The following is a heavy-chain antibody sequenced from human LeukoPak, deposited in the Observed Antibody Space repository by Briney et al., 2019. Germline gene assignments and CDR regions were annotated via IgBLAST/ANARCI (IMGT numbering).Heavy chain of an antibody. D-gene: IGHD3-10*01. CDR3: ARVPYGSGSYCFDY. V-gene: IGHV3-23*01. CDR2: ISPSGDIT. CDR1: GFTFSVHG. Sequence: GGSLRLSCAASGFTFSVHGINWVRQAPGKGLEWVSAISPSGDITYYADSVKGRFTISRDNSKNTLYLQMNSLRAEDTAVYYCARVPYGSGSYCFDYWGQGTLVTVSS. J-gene: IGHJ4*02.